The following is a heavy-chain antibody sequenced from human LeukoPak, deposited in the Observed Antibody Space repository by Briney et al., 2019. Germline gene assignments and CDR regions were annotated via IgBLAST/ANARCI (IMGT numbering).Heavy chain of an antibody. CDR2: ISCDGSDK. V-gene: IGHV3-30*18. Sequence: GRSLRLSCAASGFTFSSYGMHWVRQAPGKGLEWVAVISCDGSDKYYADSVKGRFTISRDNSKNTLYLQMNSLRAEDTAVYYCAKDGIVATTRGAFDIWGQGTMVTVSS. J-gene: IGHJ3*02. D-gene: IGHD5-12*01. CDR3: AKDGIVATTRGAFDI. CDR1: GFTFSSYG.